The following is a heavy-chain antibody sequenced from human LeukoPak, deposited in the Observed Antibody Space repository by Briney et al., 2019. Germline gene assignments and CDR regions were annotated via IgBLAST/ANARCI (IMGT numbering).Heavy chain of an antibody. V-gene: IGHV1-46*01. CDR2: INPSGGST. Sequence: ASVKVSCKASGYTFTSYYMHWVRQAPGQGLEWMGIINPSGGSTSYAQKFQGRVTMTRDTSTSTVYMELSSLRSEDTAVYYCARDRPLVVVVAATPAAYYYGMDVWGQGTTVIVSS. CDR3: ARDRPLVVVVAATPAAYYYGMDV. CDR1: GYTFTSYY. D-gene: IGHD2-15*01. J-gene: IGHJ6*02.